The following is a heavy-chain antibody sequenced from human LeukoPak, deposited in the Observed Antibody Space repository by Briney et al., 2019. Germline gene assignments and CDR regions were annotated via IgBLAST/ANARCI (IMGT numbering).Heavy chain of an antibody. CDR3: ARGLGDVDTAMVSDY. J-gene: IGHJ4*02. D-gene: IGHD5-18*01. Sequence: ASVKVSCKASGYTFTGYYMHWVRQAPGQGLEWMGWINPNSGGTNYAQKFQGRVTMTRNTSISTAYMELSSLRSEDTAVYYCARGLGDVDTAMVSDYWGQGTLVTVSS. V-gene: IGHV1-2*02. CDR2: INPNSGGT. CDR1: GYTFTGYY.